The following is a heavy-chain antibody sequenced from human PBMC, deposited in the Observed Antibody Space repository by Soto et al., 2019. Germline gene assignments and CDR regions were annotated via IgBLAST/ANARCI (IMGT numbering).Heavy chain of an antibody. J-gene: IGHJ6*02. CDR2: IWYDGSNK. D-gene: IGHD2-2*01. CDR1: GFTFSSYG. Sequence: GGSLRLSCAASGFTFSSYGMHWVRQAPGKGLEWVAVIWYDGSNKYYADSVKGRFTISRDNSKNTLYLQMNSLRAEDTAVYYCARDTVVVVPAGLDVRYYYYYYGMDVWGQGTTVTVSS. V-gene: IGHV3-33*01. CDR3: ARDTVVVVPAGLDVRYYYYYYGMDV.